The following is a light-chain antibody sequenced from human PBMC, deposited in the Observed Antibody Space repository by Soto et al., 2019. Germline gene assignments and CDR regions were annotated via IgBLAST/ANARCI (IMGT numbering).Light chain of an antibody. CDR2: AAS. J-gene: IGKJ1*01. V-gene: IGKV1-27*01. CDR1: QGISNY. Sequence: DIQMTQSPSSLSASVGDRVTITCRASQGISNYLAWYQQKPGKVPKLLIYAASTLQSGVPSRFSGSGSGTDFTHTISSLQPEDVATYYCQKYNIAPAFGQGTKVEIK. CDR3: QKYNIAPA.